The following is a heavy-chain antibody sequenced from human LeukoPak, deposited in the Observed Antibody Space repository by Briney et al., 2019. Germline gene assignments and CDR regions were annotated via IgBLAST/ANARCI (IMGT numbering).Heavy chain of an antibody. Sequence: GESLKISCKGSGYSFPSYWIAWVRQMPGKGVEGMGIIYPGDSDTRNSPSFQGQVTISVDKSISTAYLHWSSLKASDTAVYYSARGLGSYFDYWGQGTLVTVSS. J-gene: IGHJ4*02. CDR1: GYSFPSYW. D-gene: IGHD6-19*01. CDR3: ARGLGSYFDY. CDR2: IYPGDSDT. V-gene: IGHV5-51*01.